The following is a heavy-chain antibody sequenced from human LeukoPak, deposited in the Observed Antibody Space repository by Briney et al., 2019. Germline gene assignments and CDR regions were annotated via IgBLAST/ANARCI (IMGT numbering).Heavy chain of an antibody. CDR2: ISYDGSNK. J-gene: IGHJ3*02. Sequence: GGSLRLSCAASGFTFSSYGMHWVRQAPGKGLEWVAVISYDGSNKYYADSVKGRFTISRDNSKNTLYLQMNSLRAEDTAVYYCAKVGGYGETQGAFDIWGQGTMVTVSS. CDR3: AKVGGYGETQGAFDI. D-gene: IGHD4-17*01. V-gene: IGHV3-30*18. CDR1: GFTFSSYG.